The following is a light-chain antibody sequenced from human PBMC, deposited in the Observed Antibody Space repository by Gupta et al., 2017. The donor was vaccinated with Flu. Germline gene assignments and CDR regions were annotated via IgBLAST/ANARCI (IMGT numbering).Light chain of an antibody. J-gene: IGLJ2*01. CDR3: SSYTSSSTLV. V-gene: IGLV2-14*04. Sequence: TSSDVGDYSYVSWYQQLPGKAPKLMIHDVSNRPSGVSNRFSGSKSGNTASLTISGLQAEDEADYYCSSYTSSSTLVFGGGTKLTVL. CDR2: DVS. CDR1: SSDVGDYSY.